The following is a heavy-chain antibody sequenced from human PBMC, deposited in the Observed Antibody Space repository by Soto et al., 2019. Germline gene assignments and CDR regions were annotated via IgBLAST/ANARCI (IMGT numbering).Heavy chain of an antibody. Sequence: SETLSLTCTVSGGSISSYYWSWIRQPPGKGLEWIGYIYYSGSTNYNPSLKSRVTISVDTSKNQFSLKLSSVTAADTAVYYCASRSVSDYASYYYYYMDVWGKGTTVTVSS. CDR3: ASRSVSDYASYYYYYMDV. D-gene: IGHD4-17*01. V-gene: IGHV4-59*01. CDR1: GGSISSYY. CDR2: IYYSGST. J-gene: IGHJ6*03.